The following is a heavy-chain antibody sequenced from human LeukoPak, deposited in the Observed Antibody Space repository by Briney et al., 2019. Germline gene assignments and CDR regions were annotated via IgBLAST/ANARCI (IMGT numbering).Heavy chain of an antibody. D-gene: IGHD3-16*01. Sequence: GGSLRLSCVAPVFTFGRNAMSRVCQVQGRGLEWASPICGSGGITSNADSVKGGFSISRDNSTKTLYLQRNSMRAAETAVYNGAKEKGSAWITAFDIWGQGTMVTVSS. CDR2: ICGSGGIT. J-gene: IGHJ3*02. CDR3: AKEKGSAWITAFDI. V-gene: IGHV3-23*01. CDR1: VFTFGRNA.